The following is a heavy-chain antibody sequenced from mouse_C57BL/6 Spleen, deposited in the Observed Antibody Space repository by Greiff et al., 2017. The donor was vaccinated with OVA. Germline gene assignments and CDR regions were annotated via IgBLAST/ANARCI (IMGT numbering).Heavy chain of an antibody. V-gene: IGHV1-64*01. J-gene: IGHJ3*01. D-gene: IGHD2-4*01. CDR2: IHPNSGST. Sequence: QVQLQQPGAELVKPGASVKLSCKASGYTFTSYWMHWVKQRPGQGLEWIGMIHPNSGSTNYNEKFKSKATLTVDKSSSTAYMQLSSLTSEDSAVYYCARYGHYDYGAYWGQGTLVTVSA. CDR3: ARYGHYDYGAY. CDR1: GYTFTSYW.